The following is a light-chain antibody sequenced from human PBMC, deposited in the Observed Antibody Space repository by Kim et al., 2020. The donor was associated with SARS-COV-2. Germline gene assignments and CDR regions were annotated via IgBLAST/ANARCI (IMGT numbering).Light chain of an antibody. CDR2: TDS. CDR1: SNESKH. Sequence: VALGQTTRITCVANSNESKHVHWYQQEAGQAPVLVIYTDSRRPSGSPERFSGSNWGNRATLTISRAQAGDEADYYCQVWDSSNDLVFGGGTQLTVL. CDR3: QVWDSSNDLV. J-gene: IGLJ3*02. V-gene: IGLV3-9*01.